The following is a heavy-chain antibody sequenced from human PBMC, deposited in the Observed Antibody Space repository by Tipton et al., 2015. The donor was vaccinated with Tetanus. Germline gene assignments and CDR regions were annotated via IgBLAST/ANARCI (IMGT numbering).Heavy chain of an antibody. V-gene: IGHV3-74*01. D-gene: IGHD3-3*01. CDR1: GFTFSKYW. CDR2: INSDGGST. Sequence: CAASGFTFSKYWMHWVRQAAGKGLVWVSRINSDGGSTTYADFAKGRFTVSRDNTKNTVDLQMNGLRAEDTAVYYCVADFWSGYYSGGDFWGLGSQVTVSS. J-gene: IGHJ4*02. CDR3: VADFWSGYYSGGDF.